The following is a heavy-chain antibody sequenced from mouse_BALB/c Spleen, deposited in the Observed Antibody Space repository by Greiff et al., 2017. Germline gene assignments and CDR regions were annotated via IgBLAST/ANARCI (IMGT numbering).Heavy chain of an antibody. V-gene: IGHV2-9*02. D-gene: IGHD3-1*01. CDR1: GFSLTSYG. CDR3: ARDRVPYAMDY. J-gene: IGHJ4*01. CDR2: IWAGGST. Sequence: QVQLKESGPGLVAPSQSLSITCTVSGFSLTSYGVHWVRQPPGKGLEWLGVIWAGGSTNYNSALMSRLSISKDNSKSQVFLKMNSLQTDDTARYYCARDRVPYAMDYWGQGTSVTVSS.